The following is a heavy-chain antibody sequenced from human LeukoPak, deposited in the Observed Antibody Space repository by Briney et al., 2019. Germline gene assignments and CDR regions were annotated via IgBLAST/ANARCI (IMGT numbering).Heavy chain of an antibody. CDR2: INHSGTT. Sequence: SETLSLTCAVYGGSFSGYYWSWIRQPPGKGLEWIGEINHSGTTNYNPSLGSRVTISVATSKNQFSLKLSSVTAADTAVYYCAREADYYDSSGYYWGWFDPWGQGTLVTVSS. V-gene: IGHV4-34*01. CDR3: AREADYYDSSGYYWGWFDP. CDR1: GGSFSGYY. D-gene: IGHD3-22*01. J-gene: IGHJ5*02.